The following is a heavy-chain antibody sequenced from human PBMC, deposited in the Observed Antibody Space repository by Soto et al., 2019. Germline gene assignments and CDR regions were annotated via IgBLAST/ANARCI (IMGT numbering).Heavy chain of an antibody. D-gene: IGHD3-3*01. Sequence: PSETLSLTCAVSGFSISSGYYWGFIRQPPGKGLEWIGSIYHSGITYYNPVLKSRVSISVDTSKNQFSLKLSSVTAADTALYYCARAMSGVGNWFDPWGQGTLVTVSS. J-gene: IGHJ5*02. CDR3: ARAMSGVGNWFDP. CDR1: GFSISSGYY. CDR2: IYHSGIT. V-gene: IGHV4-38-2*01.